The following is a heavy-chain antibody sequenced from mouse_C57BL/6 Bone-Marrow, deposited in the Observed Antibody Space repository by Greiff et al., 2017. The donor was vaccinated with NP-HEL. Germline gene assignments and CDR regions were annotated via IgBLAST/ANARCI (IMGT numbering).Heavy chain of an antibody. CDR2: IRSKSNNYAT. CDR1: GFSFNTYA. V-gene: IGHV10-1*01. D-gene: IGHD1-1*01. J-gene: IGHJ4*01. CDR3: VRPEYYGSSEYYAMDY. Sequence: EVQVVESGGGLVQPKGSLKLSCAASGFSFNTYAMNWVRQAPGKGLEWVARIRSKSNNYATYYADSVKDRFTISRDDSESMLYLQMNNLTTEDTAMYYCVRPEYYGSSEYYAMDYWGQGTSVTVSS.